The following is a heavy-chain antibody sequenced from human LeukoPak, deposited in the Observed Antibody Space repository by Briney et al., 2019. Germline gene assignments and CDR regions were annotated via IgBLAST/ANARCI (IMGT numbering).Heavy chain of an antibody. Sequence: PGGSLRLSCAASGFTFSSYAMHWVRQAPGKGLEWVAVISYDGSNKYYADSVKGRFTISRDNSKNTLYLQMNSLRAEDTAVYYCAKDYHYDGVGYFDYWGQGTLVTVSS. D-gene: IGHD3-22*01. CDR1: GFTFSSYA. CDR2: ISYDGSNK. V-gene: IGHV3-30*04. CDR3: AKDYHYDGVGYFDY. J-gene: IGHJ4*02.